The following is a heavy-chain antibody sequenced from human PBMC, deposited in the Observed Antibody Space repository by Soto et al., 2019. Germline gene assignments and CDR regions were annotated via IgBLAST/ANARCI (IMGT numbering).Heavy chain of an antibody. D-gene: IGHD6-19*01. CDR1: GLTVTNAW. V-gene: IGHV3-15*07. CDR3: TTEFGFSSGQNDN. J-gene: IGHJ4*02. CDR2: IKSRTDGGTT. Sequence: GGSLRLSCAASGLTVTNAWMNWVRQAPGKGLEWVGRIKSRTDGGTTDYAAPVTGRFTISSDDSKNTLYLQMNNLKIEDTAVYYCTTEFGFSSGQNDNWGQGTLVTVSS.